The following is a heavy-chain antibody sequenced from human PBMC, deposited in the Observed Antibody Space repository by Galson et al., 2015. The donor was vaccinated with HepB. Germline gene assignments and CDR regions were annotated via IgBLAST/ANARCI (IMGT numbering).Heavy chain of an antibody. V-gene: IGHV1-2*02. CDR3: ARQYHVPLSFYYALDV. D-gene: IGHD2-2*01. J-gene: IGHJ6*02. CDR1: GYNFTDYY. Sequence: SVHVSCKASGYNFTDYYVHWVRQAPGEGREWVGWIDPSFGDTKYAQKFQGKVTMTRYTPINPVYMVASGLRSDDTAVYYCARQYHVPLSFYYALDVWGQGTTVTVSS. CDR2: IDPSFGDT.